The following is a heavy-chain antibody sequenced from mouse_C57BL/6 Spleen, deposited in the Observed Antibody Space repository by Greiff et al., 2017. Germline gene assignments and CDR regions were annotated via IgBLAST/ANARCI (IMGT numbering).Heavy chain of an antibody. V-gene: IGHV1-82*01. J-gene: IGHJ4*01. CDR1: GYAFSSSW. CDR2: IYPGDGDT. D-gene: IGHD3-2*01. CDR3: AREVDSDAMDY. Sequence: VQLQESGPELVKPGASVKISCKASGYAFSSSWLNWVKQRPGKGLEWIGRIYPGDGDTNYNGKFKGKATLTADKSSSTAYLQLSSLTSEDSAVYFCAREVDSDAMDYWGQGTSVTVSS.